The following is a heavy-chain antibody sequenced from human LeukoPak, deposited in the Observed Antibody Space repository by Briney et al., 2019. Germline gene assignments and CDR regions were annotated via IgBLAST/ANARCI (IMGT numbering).Heavy chain of an antibody. Sequence: GESLKISCKGSGYSFTSYWIGWVRQMPGKGLEWMGIIYPGDSDTRYSPSFQGQVTISADKSISTAYLQWSSLKASDTAMYYCARLSLGELSLRRAFDIWGQGTMVTVSS. J-gene: IGHJ3*02. CDR2: IYPGDSDT. D-gene: IGHD3-16*02. V-gene: IGHV5-51*01. CDR3: ARLSLGELSLRRAFDI. CDR1: GYSFTSYW.